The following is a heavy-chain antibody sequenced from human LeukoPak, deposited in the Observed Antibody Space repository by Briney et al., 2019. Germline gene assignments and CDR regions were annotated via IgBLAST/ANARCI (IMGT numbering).Heavy chain of an antibody. V-gene: IGHV3-74*01. CDR3: ARDQYDILTGPLWYGMDV. CDR2: INSDGSST. Sequence: GGSLRLSCAASGFTFSSYWMHWVRQAPGKGLVWVSRINSDGSSTSYADSVKGRFTISRDNAKNTLYLQMNSLRAEDTAVYYCARDQYDILTGPLWYGMDVWGQGTTVTVSS. J-gene: IGHJ6*02. D-gene: IGHD3-9*01. CDR1: GFTFSSYW.